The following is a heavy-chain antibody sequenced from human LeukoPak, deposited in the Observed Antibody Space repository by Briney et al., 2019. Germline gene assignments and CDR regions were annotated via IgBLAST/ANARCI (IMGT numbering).Heavy chain of an antibody. Sequence: HPGGSLRLSCAASGFTFSSYGMHWVRQVPGKGLEWVSGISWNSKNIDYADFVKGRFTISRDNAKNSLFLQMNSLRPDDMALYYCAKVAVEGTTYDAFDLWGQGTMVTVSS. D-gene: IGHD1-7*01. CDR3: AKVAVEGTTYDAFDL. CDR1: GFTFSSYG. J-gene: IGHJ3*01. V-gene: IGHV3-9*03. CDR2: ISWNSKNI.